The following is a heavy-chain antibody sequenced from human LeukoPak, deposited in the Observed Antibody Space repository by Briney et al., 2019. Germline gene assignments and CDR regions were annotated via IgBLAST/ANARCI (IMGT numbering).Heavy chain of an antibody. CDR2: MNPNSGGT. D-gene: IGHD3-9*01. V-gene: IGHV1-2*02. CDR3: ARDLTYDILTGHFDY. Sequence: ASVKVSCKASGYTFTSYDINWVRQATGQGLEWMGWMNPNSGGTNYAQKFQGRVTMTRDTSISTAYMELSRLRSDDTAVYYCARDLTYDILTGHFDYWGQGTLVTVSS. CDR1: GYTFTSYD. J-gene: IGHJ4*02.